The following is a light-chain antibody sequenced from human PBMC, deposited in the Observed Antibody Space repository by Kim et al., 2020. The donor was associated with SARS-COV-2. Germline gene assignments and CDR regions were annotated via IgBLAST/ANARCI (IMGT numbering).Light chain of an antibody. CDR3: QQYNSYSYT. Sequence: AAVGDRVTITCRASKSISSWLAWDQQKPGKAPKLLIYDASSWESGVPSRFSGSGSGTEFTLTISSRQPDDFATYYCQQYNSYSYTFGQGTKLEI. CDR1: KSISSW. V-gene: IGKV1-5*01. J-gene: IGKJ2*01. CDR2: DAS.